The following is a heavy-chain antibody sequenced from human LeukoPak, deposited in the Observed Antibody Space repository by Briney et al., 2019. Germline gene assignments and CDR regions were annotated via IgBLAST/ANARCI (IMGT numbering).Heavy chain of an antibody. D-gene: IGHD5-18*01. CDR3: ARDPSQDTAMPPWFDP. J-gene: IGHJ5*02. Sequence: ASVKVSCKVSGYTLTELSMHWVRQAPGKGLEWMGGFDPEDGETIYAQKFQGRVTITADESTSTAYVELSSLRSEDTAVYYCARDPSQDTAMPPWFDPWGQGTLVTVSS. CDR1: GYTLTELS. V-gene: IGHV1-24*01. CDR2: FDPEDGET.